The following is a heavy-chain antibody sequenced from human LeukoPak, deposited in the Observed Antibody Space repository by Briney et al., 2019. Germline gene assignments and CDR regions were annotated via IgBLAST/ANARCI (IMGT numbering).Heavy chain of an antibody. V-gene: IGHV4-4*02. CDR3: ARYLQWAGYYFDY. Sequence: SETLSLTCAVSGGSISSSHWWSWIRQPPGKGLEWIGEINHSGSTNYNPSLKSRVTISVDTSKNQFSLKLSSVTAADTAVYYCARYLQWAGYYFDYWGQGTLVTVSS. D-gene: IGHD2-8*01. CDR2: INHSGST. J-gene: IGHJ4*02. CDR1: GGSISSSHW.